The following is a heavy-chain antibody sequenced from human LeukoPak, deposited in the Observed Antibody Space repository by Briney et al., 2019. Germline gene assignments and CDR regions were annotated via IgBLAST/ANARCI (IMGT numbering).Heavy chain of an antibody. V-gene: IGHV4-59*01. J-gene: IGHJ6*03. CDR1: GAPISSNH. D-gene: IGHD5-12*01. CDR3: ARDVSGYDRYYYYYMDV. CDR2: IYYTGRT. Sequence: SETLSLTCTVSGAPISSNHWSWIRQPPGQGLEWIGYIYYTGRTNNNPSLKSRVTISVDTSKNQISLKMSSVTAADTAVYYCARDVSGYDRYYYYYMDVWGKGTTVTVSS.